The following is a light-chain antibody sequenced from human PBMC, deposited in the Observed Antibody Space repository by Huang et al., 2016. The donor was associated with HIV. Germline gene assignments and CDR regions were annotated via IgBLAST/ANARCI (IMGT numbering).Light chain of an antibody. CDR1: QSISTY. Sequence: IQMTQSPTSLSASVGDRVSIACRASQSISTYLNWYQQKPGKATKLLISSAYALHSGLPSMFSASGAGTDFTLTISGLQLDDFATYYCQQSYSALSSFGPGTRL. CDR3: QQSYSALSS. CDR2: SAY. V-gene: IGKV1-39*01. J-gene: IGKJ5*01.